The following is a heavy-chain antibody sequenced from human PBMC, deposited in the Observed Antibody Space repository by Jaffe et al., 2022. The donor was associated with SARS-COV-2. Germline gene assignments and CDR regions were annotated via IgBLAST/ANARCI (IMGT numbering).Heavy chain of an antibody. D-gene: IGHD3-10*01. J-gene: IGHJ3*02. Sequence: EVQLVESGGDLVQPGGSLRLSCAASGFTFSSYAMSWVRQAPGKGLEWVSVISGTGGRTYYADSVKGRFTISRDNSKNTLYLQMNSLRAEDTAVYYCAKGALWFGEFDAFDIWGQGTLVTVSS. V-gene: IGHV3-23*04. CDR2: ISGTGGRT. CDR1: GFTFSSYA. CDR3: AKGALWFGEFDAFDI.